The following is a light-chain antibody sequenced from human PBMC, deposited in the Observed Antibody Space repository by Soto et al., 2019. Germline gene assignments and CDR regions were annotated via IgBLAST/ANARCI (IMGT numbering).Light chain of an antibody. J-gene: IGKJ5*01. V-gene: IGKV2-30*02. CDR3: MQGSHWPPIT. CDR2: KVS. Sequence: DVVVTQSPLSLPVTLGQAAXXXXXXXXSLVHRDGNTYLSWFRQRPGQSPRRLIYKVSNREAGVPDRFSGSGSGTDFTLKISRVEAEDVGLYYCMQGSHWPPITFGQGTRLEIK. CDR1: XSLVHRDGNTY.